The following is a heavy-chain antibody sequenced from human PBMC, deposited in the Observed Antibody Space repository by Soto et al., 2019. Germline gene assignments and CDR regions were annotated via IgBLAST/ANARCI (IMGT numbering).Heavy chain of an antibody. CDR3: TRGPSNDHSHGFHI. CDR2: TYYRSKWNK. V-gene: IGHV6-1*01. J-gene: IGHJ3*02. D-gene: IGHD4-4*01. Sequence: SQTLSLTCAISGDSVSSKSAAWNWVRQSPSRDLEWLGRTYYRSKWNKDYAVSVKSRITINPDTSKNQFSLQLNSVTPEDTAVYFCTRGPSNDHSHGFHIWAQGTMVTVS. CDR1: GDSVSSKSAA.